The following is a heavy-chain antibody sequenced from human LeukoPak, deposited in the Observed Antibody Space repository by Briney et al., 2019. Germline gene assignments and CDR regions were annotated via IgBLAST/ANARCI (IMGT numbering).Heavy chain of an antibody. CDR1: GFTLSSYA. D-gene: IGHD1-1*01. CDR3: ARETQNWKYYFDY. Sequence: PGGSLRLSCAASGFTLSSYAMSWVRQAPGKGLEWVSYISSSGSTIYYADSVKGRFTISRDNAKNSLYLQMNSLRAEDTAVYYCARETQNWKYYFDYWGQGTLVTVSS. CDR2: ISSSGSTI. V-gene: IGHV3-48*04. J-gene: IGHJ4*02.